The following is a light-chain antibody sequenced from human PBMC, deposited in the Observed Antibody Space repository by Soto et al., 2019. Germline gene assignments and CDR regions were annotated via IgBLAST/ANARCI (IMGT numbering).Light chain of an antibody. CDR3: QQFNNYLWT. CDR2: DAS. J-gene: IGKJ1*01. V-gene: IGKV1D-13*01. CDR1: QGISSA. Sequence: AIQLTQSPSSLSASVGDRFTITCRASQGISSALAWYQQKPGKAPKLLIYDASSLESGVPSRFSGSGSGTDFTLTISSLQPEDFATYYCQQFNNYLWTFGQGTKVDIK.